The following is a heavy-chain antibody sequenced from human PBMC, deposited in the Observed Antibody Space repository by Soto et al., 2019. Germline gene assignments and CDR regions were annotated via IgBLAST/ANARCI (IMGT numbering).Heavy chain of an antibody. CDR1: GYTFTGYY. CDR2: INPNSGGT. J-gene: IGHJ3*02. CDR3: ARVSGYSYGYRDAFDI. V-gene: IGHV1-2*04. D-gene: IGHD5-18*01. Sequence: GASVKGSCQASGYTFTGYYMHWVRQAPGQGLEWMGWINPNSGGTNYAQKFQGWVTMTRDTSISTAYMELSRLRSDDTAVYYCARVSGYSYGYRDAFDIWGQGTMVT.